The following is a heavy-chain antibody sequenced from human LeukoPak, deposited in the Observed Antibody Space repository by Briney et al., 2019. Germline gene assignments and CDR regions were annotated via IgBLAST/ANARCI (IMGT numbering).Heavy chain of an antibody. CDR2: INPNSGGT. Sequence: GASVKVSCKASGYTFTGYYMHWVRQAPGQGLEWMGWINPNSGGTNYAQKFQGRVTMTRDTSISTAYMELSRPRSDDTAVYYCATDQIAAAGNFDYWGQGTLVTVSS. D-gene: IGHD6-13*01. CDR1: GYTFTGYY. V-gene: IGHV1-2*02. J-gene: IGHJ4*02. CDR3: ATDQIAAAGNFDY.